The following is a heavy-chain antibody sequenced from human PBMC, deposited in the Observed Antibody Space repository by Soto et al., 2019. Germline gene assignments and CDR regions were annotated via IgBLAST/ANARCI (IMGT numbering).Heavy chain of an antibody. CDR3: AKADSSGHSAPFDY. Sequence: EVQLVQSGAEVKKPGESLQISCKGSGYTFTSYWIGWVRQMSGKGLEWMGIIYPGDSDTRYSPSFQAQVTISADKSINTAYLKWNSLKASHSARYYCAKADSSGHSAPFDYGGQGSLVSVSS. CDR1: GYTFTSYW. J-gene: IGHJ4*02. CDR2: IYPGDSDT. D-gene: IGHD6-19*01. V-gene: IGHV5-51*01.